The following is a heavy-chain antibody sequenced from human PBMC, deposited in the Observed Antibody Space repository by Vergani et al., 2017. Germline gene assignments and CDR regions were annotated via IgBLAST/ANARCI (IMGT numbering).Heavy chain of an antibody. Sequence: QVQLVQSGAEVKKPGSSVKVSCKASGGTFSSYAISWVRQAPGQGLECMGGIIPIFGTVNYAQKFQGRVTITADESTSTAYMELSSLRSEDTAVYYCAGAQGYCSSTSCYPRRFDPWGQGTLVTVSS. D-gene: IGHD2-2*01. CDR3: AGAQGYCSSTSCYPRRFDP. V-gene: IGHV1-69*01. J-gene: IGHJ5*02. CDR2: IIPIFGTV. CDR1: GGTFSSYA.